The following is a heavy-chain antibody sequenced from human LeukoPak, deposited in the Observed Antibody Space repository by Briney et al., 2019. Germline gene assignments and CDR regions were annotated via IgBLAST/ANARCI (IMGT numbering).Heavy chain of an antibody. CDR3: ARPLAAWVNYYDSSGYYFDY. J-gene: IGHJ4*02. CDR2: INPNSGGT. CDR1: GYTFTGYY. V-gene: IGHV1-2*02. Sequence: ASVKVSCKASGYTFTGYYMHWVRQAPGQGLEWMGWINPNSGGTNYAQKFQGRVTMTRDTSISTAYMELSRLRSDDTAVYYCARPLAAWVNYYDSSGYYFDYWGQGTLVTVSS. D-gene: IGHD3-22*01.